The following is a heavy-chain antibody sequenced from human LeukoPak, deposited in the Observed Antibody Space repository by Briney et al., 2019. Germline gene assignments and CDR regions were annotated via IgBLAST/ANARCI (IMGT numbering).Heavy chain of an antibody. D-gene: IGHD3-10*01. V-gene: IGHV3-23*01. CDR1: GFTFSAYA. Sequence: LTGGSLRLSCEASGFTFSAYAMTWVRQAPGKGLEWVSSIGSDNKPHYSESVKGRFAISRDNSKNTLFLQLHNLRVEDTALYYCARDLHYYAAMDAWGQGTTVTVSS. CDR2: IGSDNKP. CDR3: ARDLHYYAAMDA. J-gene: IGHJ6*02.